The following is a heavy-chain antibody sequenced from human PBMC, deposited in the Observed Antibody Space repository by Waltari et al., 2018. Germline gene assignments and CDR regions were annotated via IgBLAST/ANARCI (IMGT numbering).Heavy chain of an antibody. J-gene: IGHJ4*02. CDR3: ARSGYSSGWFSSPFDY. V-gene: IGHV1-69*01. D-gene: IGHD6-19*01. CDR1: GGTFSSYA. CDR2: IIPIFGTA. Sequence: QVQLVQSGAEVKKPGSSVKVSCKASGGTFSSYAISWVRQAPGQGLEWMGGIIPIFGTANYAQKFQGRVTITADESTSTAYMELSSLRSEDTAVYYCARSGYSSGWFSSPFDYWGQGTLVTVSS.